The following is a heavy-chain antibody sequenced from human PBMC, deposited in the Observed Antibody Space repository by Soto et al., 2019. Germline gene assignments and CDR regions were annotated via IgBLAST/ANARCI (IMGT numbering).Heavy chain of an antibody. V-gene: IGHV3-15*01. D-gene: IGHD5-12*01. CDR3: TTDLVPGGYDWTGS. J-gene: IGHJ5*02. CDR1: GFSFSNVW. Sequence: EVHLVESGGGLVKPGGSLRLSCAASGFSFSNVWMKWVRQSPGKGLEWVGRIKSKSAGETTDSAAPVKGRFTISRDDSNSMLYLQMNSLKIEDTAVYYGTTDLVPGGYDWTGSWGQGTLVTVSA. CDR2: IKSKSAGETT.